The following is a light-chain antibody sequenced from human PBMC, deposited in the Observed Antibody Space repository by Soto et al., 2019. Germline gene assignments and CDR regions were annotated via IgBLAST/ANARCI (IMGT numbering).Light chain of an antibody. V-gene: IGKV3-20*01. CDR1: QSVSSTY. Sequence: EIVLTQSPGTLYLSPGERATLSCRASQSVSSTYLAWYQQKPGQAPRLLIYGASTRASGIPDRFSGSGSGTEFTLTISGLEPEDFAVYYCQQYGSSSVTFGQGTKLDIK. J-gene: IGKJ2*01. CDR3: QQYGSSSVT. CDR2: GAS.